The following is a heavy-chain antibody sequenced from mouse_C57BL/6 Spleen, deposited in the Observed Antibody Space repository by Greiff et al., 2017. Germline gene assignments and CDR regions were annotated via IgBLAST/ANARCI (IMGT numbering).Heavy chain of an antibody. CDR3: ARTGVGRAMDY. CDR1: GYTFTSYW. J-gene: IGHJ4*01. D-gene: IGHD4-1*01. CDR2: IYPGSGST. Sequence: QVQLQQPGAELVQPGASVKMSCKASGYTFTSYWITWVKQRPGHGLEWIGDIYPGSGSTNYNEKFKSKATLTVDTSSSTAYMQLSSLTSEDSAVYYCARTGVGRAMDYWGQGTSVTVSS. V-gene: IGHV1-55*01.